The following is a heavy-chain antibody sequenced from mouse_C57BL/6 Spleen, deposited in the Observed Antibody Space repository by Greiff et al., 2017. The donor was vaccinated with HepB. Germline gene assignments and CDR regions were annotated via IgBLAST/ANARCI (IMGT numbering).Heavy chain of an antibody. CDR3: ARRYYGYFDV. Sequence: EVQLVESGGDLVKPGGSLKLSCAASGFTFSSYGMSWVRQTPDKRLEWVATISSGGSYTYYPDSVKGRFTISRDNAKNTLYLQMSSLKSEDTAMYYCARRYYGYFDVWGTGTTVTVSS. J-gene: IGHJ1*03. V-gene: IGHV5-6*01. CDR2: ISSGGSYT. CDR1: GFTFSSYG.